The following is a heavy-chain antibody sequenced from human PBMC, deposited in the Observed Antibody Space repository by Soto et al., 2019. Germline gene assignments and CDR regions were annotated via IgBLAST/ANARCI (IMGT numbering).Heavy chain of an antibody. V-gene: IGHV3-23*01. Sequence: GGSLRLSCAASGFTFSSYAMSWVRQAPGKGLEWVSAISGSGGSTYYADSVKGRFTISRDNSKNTLYLQMNSLRAEDTAVYYCAKAEVYYDILTGYYVEYYFDYWGQGTLVTVSS. CDR3: AKAEVYYDILTGYYVEYYFDY. D-gene: IGHD3-9*01. CDR2: ISGSGGST. CDR1: GFTFSSYA. J-gene: IGHJ4*02.